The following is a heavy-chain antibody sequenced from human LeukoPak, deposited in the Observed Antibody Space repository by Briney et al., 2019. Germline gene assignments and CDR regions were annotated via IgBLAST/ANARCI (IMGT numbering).Heavy chain of an antibody. CDR1: CGSIFSYY. CDR2: IYSNGIT. Sequence: PSDTLSLTCTVSCGSIFSYYFNWLRQPPGKGLELIGDIYSNGITNYNPSLTGRGTIYIATSKNQFSLRLRSVTAGDTAIYYCARRAYYDTSGYYPASGYFDLWGRGTLVTVSS. CDR3: ARRAYYDTSGYYPASGYFDL. V-gene: IGHV4-4*08. J-gene: IGHJ2*01. D-gene: IGHD3-22*01.